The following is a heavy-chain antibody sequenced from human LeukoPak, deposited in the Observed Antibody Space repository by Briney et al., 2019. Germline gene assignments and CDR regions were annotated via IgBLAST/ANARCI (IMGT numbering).Heavy chain of an antibody. J-gene: IGHJ3*02. CDR1: GFTFSDYY. V-gene: IGHV3-11*04. D-gene: IGHD3-10*01. CDR2: ISSSCSTI. Sequence: GGSLRLSCAASGFTFSDYYMSWIRQAPGKGLEWVSYISSSCSTIYYADSVKGRFTISRDNAKNSLYLQMNSLRAEDTAVYYCARAFPYYYGSGSNDIWGQGTMVTVSS. CDR3: ARAFPYYYGSGSNDI.